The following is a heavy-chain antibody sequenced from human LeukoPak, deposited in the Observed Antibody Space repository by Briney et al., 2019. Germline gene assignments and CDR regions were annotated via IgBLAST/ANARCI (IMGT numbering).Heavy chain of an antibody. CDR2: IYYSGST. CDR3: AREAATAAFDY. J-gene: IGHJ4*02. CDR1: GGSISSYY. Sequence: SETLSLTCTVSGGSISSYYWSWIRQPPGKGLEWIGYIYYSGSTNYNPSLKSRVTISVDTSKNQFSLKLSSVTAADTAVHYCAREAATAAFDYWGQGTLVTVSS. V-gene: IGHV4-59*01. D-gene: IGHD6-25*01.